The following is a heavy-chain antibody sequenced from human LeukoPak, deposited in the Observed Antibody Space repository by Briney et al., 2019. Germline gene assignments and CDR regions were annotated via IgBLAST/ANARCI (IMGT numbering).Heavy chain of an antibody. CDR1: GYSFTSYW. J-gene: IGHJ3*02. V-gene: IGHV5-51*01. Sequence: GESLKISCKGSGYSFTSYWIGWVRQMPGKGLEWMGIIYPGDSDTRYSPSFQGQVTISADKSISTAYLQWSSLKASDTAMYSCARHRYFDWFGPRDAFDIWGQGTMVTVSS. D-gene: IGHD3-9*01. CDR2: IYPGDSDT. CDR3: ARHRYFDWFGPRDAFDI.